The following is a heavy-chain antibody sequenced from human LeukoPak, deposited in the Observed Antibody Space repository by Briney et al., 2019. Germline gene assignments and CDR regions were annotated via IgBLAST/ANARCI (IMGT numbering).Heavy chain of an antibody. J-gene: IGHJ4*02. CDR1: GFPFTRFY. V-gene: IGHV3-11*04. CDR3: ARGMTWSTY. CDR2: IGLSGSPL. Sequence: GSLRLSCAVSGFPFTRFYMSWIRQAPGKGLEWISYIGLSGSPLDYADSVRGRFTISRDNAKNSLYLQMNSLRAEDSALYFCARGMTWSTYWGQGTLVAVAS. D-gene: IGHD2-21*02.